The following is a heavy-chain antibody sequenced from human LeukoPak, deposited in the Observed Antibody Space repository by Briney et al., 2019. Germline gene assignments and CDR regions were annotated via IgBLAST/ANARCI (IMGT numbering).Heavy chain of an antibody. V-gene: IGHV3-7*03. J-gene: IGHJ5*02. D-gene: IGHD6-6*01. CDR1: GFTFSSYW. Sequence: GGSLRLSCAASGFTFSSYWMSWVRQAPGKGLEWVANIKQDGSEKYYVDSVKGRFTISRDNAKSSLYLQMNSLGAEDTAFYYCARAIEARLGYLWFDPWGQGALVTVSS. CDR3: ARAIEARLGYLWFDP. CDR2: IKQDGSEK.